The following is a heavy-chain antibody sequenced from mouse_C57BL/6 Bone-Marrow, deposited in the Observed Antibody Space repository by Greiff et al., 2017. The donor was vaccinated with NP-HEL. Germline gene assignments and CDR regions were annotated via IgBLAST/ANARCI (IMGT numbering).Heavy chain of an antibody. J-gene: IGHJ2*01. CDR1: GYTFTSYW. V-gene: IGHV1-50*01. CDR2: IDPSDSYT. D-gene: IGHD3-2*02. Sequence: QVQLQQPGAELVKPGASVKLSCKASGYTFTSYWMQWVKQRPGQGLEWIGEIDPSDSYTNYNQKFKGKATLTVDTSSSTAYMQLSSLTSEDSAVYYYAREGQLRLRRYYFDYWGQGTTLTVSS. CDR3: AREGQLRLRRYYFDY.